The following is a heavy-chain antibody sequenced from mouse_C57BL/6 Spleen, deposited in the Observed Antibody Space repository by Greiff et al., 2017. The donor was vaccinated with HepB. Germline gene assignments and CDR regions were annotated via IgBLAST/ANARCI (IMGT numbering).Heavy chain of an antibody. CDR1: GYTFTSYW. V-gene: IGHV1-50*01. CDR3: ARREDELVHFDY. J-gene: IGHJ2*01. CDR2: IDPSDSYT. Sequence: QVQLKQPGAELVKPGASVKLSCKASGYTFTSYWMQWVKQRPGQGLEWIGEIDPSDSYTNYNQKFKGKATLTVDTSSSTAYMQLSSLTSEDSAVYYCARREDELVHFDYWGQGTTLTVSS. D-gene: IGHD4-1*01.